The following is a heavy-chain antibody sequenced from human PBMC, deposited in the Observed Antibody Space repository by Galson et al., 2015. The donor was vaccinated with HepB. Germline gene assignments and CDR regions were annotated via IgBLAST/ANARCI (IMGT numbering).Heavy chain of an antibody. V-gene: IGHV6-1*01. CDR1: GDSVSNNGVA. D-gene: IGHD3-10*01. J-gene: IGHJ4*02. Sequence: CAISGDSVSNNGVAWNWMRQSPSRGLEWLGRTYYRSKFYNDYAESVKSRITINPDTSRNQVSLQLNSVTPEDTAVYYCARVRQLGQGFHFWGQGTLVTVSS. CDR2: TYYRSKFYN. CDR3: ARVRQLGQGFHF.